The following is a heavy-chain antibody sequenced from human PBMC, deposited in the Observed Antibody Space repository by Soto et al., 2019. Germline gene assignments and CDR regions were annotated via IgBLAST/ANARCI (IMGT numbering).Heavy chain of an antibody. J-gene: IGHJ5*02. Sequence: SETLSLTCTVSGGSISSGDYYWSWIRQPPGKGLEWIGYIYYSGSTFYNPSLKSRVTISVDTSKNQFSLKLSSVPAADTAVYYCARTSPRGSGTWFDPWGQGILVTVSS. CDR1: GGSISSGDYY. CDR2: IYYSGST. CDR3: ARTSPRGSGTWFDP. D-gene: IGHD3-10*01. V-gene: IGHV4-30-4*01.